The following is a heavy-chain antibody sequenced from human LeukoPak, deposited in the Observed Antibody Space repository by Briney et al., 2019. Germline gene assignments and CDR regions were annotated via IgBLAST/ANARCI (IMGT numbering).Heavy chain of an antibody. CDR3: AHRIDLGYCTTTSCYFDY. V-gene: IGHV2-5*01. CDR1: GFSLSTSGVG. CDR2: IYWNDDK. J-gene: IGHJ4*02. D-gene: IGHD2-2*01. Sequence: SGPTLVKPTQTLTLTCTCSGFSLSTSGVGVGWIRQPPGKALEGHGFIYWNDDKRYSPSLKSRLTITKDTSKNQVVLTMTNMDPVDTATYYCAHRIDLGYCTTTSCYFDYWGQGTLVTVSS.